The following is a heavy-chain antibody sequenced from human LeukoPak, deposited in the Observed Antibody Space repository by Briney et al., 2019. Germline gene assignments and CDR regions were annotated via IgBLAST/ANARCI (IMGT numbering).Heavy chain of an antibody. CDR1: GGSFSGYY. J-gene: IGHJ4*02. D-gene: IGHD2-8*01. CDR3: ARGGVCYGY. V-gene: IGHV4-34*01. CDR2: INQSGST. Sequence: SETLSLTCAVYGGSFSGYYWSWIRQPPGKGLEWIGEINQSGSTNYNPSLKSRVTISVDTSKNQFSLKLSSVTAADTAVYYCARGGVCYGYWGQGTLVTVSS.